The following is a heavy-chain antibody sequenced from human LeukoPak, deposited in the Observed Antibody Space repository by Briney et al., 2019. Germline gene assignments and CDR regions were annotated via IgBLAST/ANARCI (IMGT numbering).Heavy chain of an antibody. V-gene: IGHV4-30-2*01. D-gene: IGHD6-6*01. CDR2: IYHSGST. CDR1: GGSISSGGYY. Sequence: SQTLSLTCTVSGGSISSGGYYWSWIRQPPGKGLEWIGYIYHSGSTYYNPSLKSRVTISVDRSKNQFSLKLSSVTAADTAVYYCARDRSYSSSPAWGQGNLVTVSS. J-gene: IGHJ5*02. CDR3: ARDRSYSSSPA.